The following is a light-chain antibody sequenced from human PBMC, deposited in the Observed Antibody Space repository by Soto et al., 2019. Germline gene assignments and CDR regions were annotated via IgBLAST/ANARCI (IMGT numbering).Light chain of an antibody. CDR2: AAS. CDR3: QKYNSAPPT. J-gene: IGKJ2*01. Sequence: DIQMTQSPSSLSASVGDRVTITCRASQGISNYLAWYQQKPGQVPKLLIYAASTLQSGVPSRFSGSGSGTDSTLTISSLQPEDVATYYCQKYNSAPPTFGQGTKLEIK. V-gene: IGKV1-27*01. CDR1: QGISNY.